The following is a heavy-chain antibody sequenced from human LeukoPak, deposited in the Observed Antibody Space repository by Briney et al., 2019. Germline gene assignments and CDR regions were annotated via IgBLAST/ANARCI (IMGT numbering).Heavy chain of an antibody. CDR2: INWNGGST. Sequence: GGSLRLSCAASGFTFDDYGMSWVRQAPGKGLEWVSGINWNGGSTGYADSVKGRFTISRDNAKNSLYLQMNSLRAEDTALYYCARGQYSSSWYAPDYWGQGTLVTVSS. CDR1: GFTFDDYG. J-gene: IGHJ4*02. CDR3: ARGQYSSSWYAPDY. V-gene: IGHV3-20*04. D-gene: IGHD6-13*01.